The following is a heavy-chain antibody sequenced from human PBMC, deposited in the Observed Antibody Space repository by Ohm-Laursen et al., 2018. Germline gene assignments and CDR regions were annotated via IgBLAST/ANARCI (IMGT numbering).Heavy chain of an antibody. V-gene: IGHV3-9*01. Sequence: SLRLSCAASGFTFDDYAMHWVRQAPGKGLEWVSGISWNSDNVGYADSVKGRFTISRDNAKNSLYLQMNSLRPDDTALYYCARKRPGYFDYWGQGTLVTVSS. J-gene: IGHJ4*02. CDR2: ISWNSDNV. CDR3: ARKRPGYFDY. D-gene: IGHD1-14*01. CDR1: GFTFDDYA.